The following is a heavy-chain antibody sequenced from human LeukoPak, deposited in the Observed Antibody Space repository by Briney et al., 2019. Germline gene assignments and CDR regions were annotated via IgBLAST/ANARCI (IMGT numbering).Heavy chain of an antibody. J-gene: IGHJ4*02. CDR1: GYTFTGYH. D-gene: IGHD6-6*01. V-gene: IGHV1-2*02. Sequence: ASVKVSCKASGYTFTGYHMHWVRQAPGQGLEWMGWINPKSGDTYYAQKFLGRVTMTRDTSISTAYMEVSRLRSDDTAVYYCASGGSSNRHLVPDYSDYWGQGTLVTVSS. CDR3: ASGGSSNRHLVPDYSDY. CDR2: INPKSGDT.